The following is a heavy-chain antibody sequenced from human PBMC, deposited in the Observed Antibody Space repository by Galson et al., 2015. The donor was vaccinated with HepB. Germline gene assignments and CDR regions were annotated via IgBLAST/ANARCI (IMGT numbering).Heavy chain of an antibody. CDR2: IIPILGIA. J-gene: IGHJ6*02. D-gene: IGHD6-13*01. Sequence: CKASGGTFSSCTISWVRQAPGQGLEWMGRIIPILGIANYAQKFQGRVTITADKSTSTAYMELSSLRSEDTAVYYCARDSSSWSGDYYYGMDVWGQGTTVTVSS. CDR3: ARDSSSWSGDYYYGMDV. V-gene: IGHV1-69*04. CDR1: GGTFSSCT.